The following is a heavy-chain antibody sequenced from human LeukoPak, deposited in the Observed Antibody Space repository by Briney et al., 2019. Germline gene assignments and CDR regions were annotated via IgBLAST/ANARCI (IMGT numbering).Heavy chain of an antibody. CDR3: AKETMTTVTPRY. CDR2: ISGSGGST. Sequence: AGSLRFSCAASGFTFSSYALSWVRQAPGKGLMWVLAISGSGGSTYYADSVKVRFTISRDNSKNTLYLQKNSLRAADTAVYYCAKETMTTVTPRYWGQGTLVTVSS. D-gene: IGHD4-17*01. V-gene: IGHV3-23*01. CDR1: GFTFSSYA. J-gene: IGHJ4*02.